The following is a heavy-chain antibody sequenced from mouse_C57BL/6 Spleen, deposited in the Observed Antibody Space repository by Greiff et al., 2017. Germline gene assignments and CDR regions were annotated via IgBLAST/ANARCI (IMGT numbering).Heavy chain of an antibody. Sequence: DVHLVESGGGLVKPGGSLKLSCAASGFTFSSYTMSWVRQTPEKRLEWVATISGGGGNTYYPDSVKGRFTISRDNAKNTLYLQMSSLRSEDTALYYCAIYYDYDVYAMDYWGQGTSVTVSS. J-gene: IGHJ4*01. CDR1: GFTFSSYT. CDR2: ISGGGGNT. V-gene: IGHV5-9*01. CDR3: AIYYDYDVYAMDY. D-gene: IGHD2-4*01.